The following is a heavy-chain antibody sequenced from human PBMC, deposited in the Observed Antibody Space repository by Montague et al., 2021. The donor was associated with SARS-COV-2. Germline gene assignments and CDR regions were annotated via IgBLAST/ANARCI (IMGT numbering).Heavy chain of an antibody. CDR1: GGSIDSHDYF. Sequence: SETLSLTCTVSGGSIDSHDYFGGWIRQSPGKGLEWIGTVFYTGTTYYNPSLMSRVTISVDTSMNQFSLRLSSVTAADTAVYYCAGHRSARYFSPFDVWGEGALVTVSA. J-gene: IGHJ3*01. V-gene: IGHV4-39*01. CDR3: AGHRSARYFSPFDV. D-gene: IGHD2-15*01. CDR2: VFYTGTT.